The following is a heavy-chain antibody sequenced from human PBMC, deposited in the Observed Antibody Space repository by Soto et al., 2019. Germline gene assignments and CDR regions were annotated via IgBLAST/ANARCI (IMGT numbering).Heavy chain of an antibody. J-gene: IGHJ6*02. D-gene: IGHD3-22*01. V-gene: IGHV3-30*18. CDR2: ISYDGSNK. CDR3: AKDPDSLMIVVVWGYYYGMDV. CDR1: GFTFSSYG. Sequence: GGSLRLSCAASGFTFSSYGMHWVRQAPGKGLEWVAVISYDGSNKYYADSVKGRFTISRDNSKNTLYLQMNSLRAEDTAVYYCAKDPDSLMIVVVWGYYYGMDVWGQGTTVTVSS.